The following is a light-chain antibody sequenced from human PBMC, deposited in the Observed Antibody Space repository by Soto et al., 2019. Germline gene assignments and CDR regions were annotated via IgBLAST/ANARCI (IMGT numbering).Light chain of an antibody. CDR2: GVS. CDR3: EQYNIHAWT. J-gene: IGKJ1*01. CDR1: QSVTSNY. Sequence: VMTQSTTTLSVSPGERASLSCRASQSVTSNYLACYQQKPGQAARLLIYGVSSRATGVPDRFSGSGSGTDFPLTISRLEPEDFTTYYCEQYNIHAWTFGQGTKVDIK. V-gene: IGKV3-20*01.